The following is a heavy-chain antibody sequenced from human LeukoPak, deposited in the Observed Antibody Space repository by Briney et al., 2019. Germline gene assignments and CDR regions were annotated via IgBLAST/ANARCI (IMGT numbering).Heavy chain of an antibody. CDR2: INPSGGST. D-gene: IGHD3-10*01. V-gene: IGHV1-46*01. CDR1: GYTFTSYY. CDR3: ARGSVCITMVRGVILWFDP. J-gene: IGHJ5*02. Sequence: GASVKVSCKPSGYTFTSYYMHWVRQAPGQGLEWMGIINPSGGSTSYAQKFQGRVTMTSDTSTSTVYMELSSLRSEDTAVYYCARGSVCITMVRGVILWFDPWGQGTLVTVSS.